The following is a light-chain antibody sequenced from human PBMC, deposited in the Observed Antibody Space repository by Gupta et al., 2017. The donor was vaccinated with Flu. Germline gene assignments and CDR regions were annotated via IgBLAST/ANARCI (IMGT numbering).Light chain of an antibody. V-gene: IGLV3-25*03. J-gene: IGLJ2*01. Sequence: SYELTQPPSVSVSPGQTARITCSGDALPKQYAYWYQQKPGQAPVLVIYKDSERPSGIPERFSGSSSGTTVTLTISGVQAEDEADYYCQSADSSGTLSEGVVFGGGTKLTVL. CDR2: KDS. CDR3: QSADSSGTLSEGVV. CDR1: ALPKQY.